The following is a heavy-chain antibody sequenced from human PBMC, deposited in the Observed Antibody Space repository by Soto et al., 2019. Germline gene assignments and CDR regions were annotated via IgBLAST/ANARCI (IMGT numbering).Heavy chain of an antibody. CDR1: GGTLSDHG. D-gene: IGHD3-10*01. Sequence: QVQLEQSGAEVKKPGSSVKVSCKASGGTLSDHGVAWLRQAPGQGLEWMGGTIPVFNTAKYAQKFQGRVTVTAGKFTTIAYMELSSLRSEDTAFYFCARGVYGSGNYYTGPSAFDIWGQGTMVIVSS. CDR2: TIPVFNTA. V-gene: IGHV1-69*06. CDR3: ARGVYGSGNYYTGPSAFDI. J-gene: IGHJ3*02.